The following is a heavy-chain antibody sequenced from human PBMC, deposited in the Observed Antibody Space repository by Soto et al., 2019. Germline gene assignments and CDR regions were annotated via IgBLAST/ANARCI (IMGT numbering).Heavy chain of an antibody. CDR2: IYYSGST. J-gene: IGHJ3*02. Sequence: QLQLQESGPGLVKPSETLSLTCTVSGGSISSSSYYWGWIRQPPGKGLEWIGSIYYSGSTYYNPSLKSRVTISVDTSKNQFSLKLSSVTAADTAVYYCASARIMITFGIQDAFDIWGQGTMVTVSS. CDR3: ASARIMITFGIQDAFDI. V-gene: IGHV4-39*01. CDR1: GGSISSSSYY. D-gene: IGHD3-16*01.